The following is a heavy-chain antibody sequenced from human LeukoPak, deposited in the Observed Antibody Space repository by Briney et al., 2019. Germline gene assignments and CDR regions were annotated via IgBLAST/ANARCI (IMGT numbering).Heavy chain of an antibody. V-gene: IGHV4-4*09. J-gene: IGHJ6*03. CDR1: GDSINDHY. CDR3: ARQRCGGGSCYRVDQLYYMDV. D-gene: IGHD2-15*01. CDR2: IYSSVST. Sequence: SETLSLTCTVSGDSINDHYWSWIRQPPGEGLEWIAYIYSSVSTSYNPSLKSRVTISIDTSKGQFSLELTSVTAADAGVYYCARQRCGGGSCYRVDQLYYMDVWGKGPRSPSP.